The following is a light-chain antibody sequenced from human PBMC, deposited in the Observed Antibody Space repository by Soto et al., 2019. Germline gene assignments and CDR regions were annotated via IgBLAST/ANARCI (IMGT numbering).Light chain of an antibody. CDR2: FVN. Sequence: QSALTQPPSVSGSPGQSVTISCTGANSDVVSWYQQRPGKAPKLIIFFVNQRPSGVPDRFSASKSDNTASLTISGLQADDEADYYCCSSAGGFTWVFGGGTKVTVL. CDR3: CSSAGGFTWV. V-gene: IGLV2-11*01. CDR1: NSDV. J-gene: IGLJ3*02.